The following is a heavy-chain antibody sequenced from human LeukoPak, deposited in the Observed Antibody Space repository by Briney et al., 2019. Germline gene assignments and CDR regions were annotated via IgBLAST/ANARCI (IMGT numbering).Heavy chain of an antibody. D-gene: IGHD3-3*01. J-gene: IGHJ6*03. CDR1: GGSISDYY. V-gene: IGHV4-59*01. Sequence: SETLSLTCTVSGGSISDYYWNWIRQPPGKGLEWIGYIYYSRSTTYNPSLKSRGTMSVDTAKNQFSLKLRSVTAADTAVYYCARGDFCSKSNCYLRPMDVWGKGTTVTVSS. CDR3: ARGDFCSKSNCYLRPMDV. CDR2: IYYSRST.